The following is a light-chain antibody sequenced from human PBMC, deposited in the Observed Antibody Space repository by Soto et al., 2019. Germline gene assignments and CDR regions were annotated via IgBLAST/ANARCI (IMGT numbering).Light chain of an antibody. CDR3: QQYYGTPST. Sequence: LMTHSPNSPVVSLAGGATINSKSAKSVLATSNIKNYLAWYQQKPGPPLKLPFYWAATRAAGVPDRFSGSGSGTDFTLTISSLQAEDVAVYYCQQYYGTPSTFGKGTKVDIK. CDR1: KSVLATSNIKNY. J-gene: IGKJ1*01. CDR2: WAA. V-gene: IGKV4-1*01.